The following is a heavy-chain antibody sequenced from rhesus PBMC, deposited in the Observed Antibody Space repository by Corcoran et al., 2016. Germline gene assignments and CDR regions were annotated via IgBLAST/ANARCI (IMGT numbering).Heavy chain of an antibody. CDR3: ARGGDCTGSGCYVEWYFEF. V-gene: IGHV1-198*02. CDR1: GFTFGSYA. Sequence: QVQLVQSGAEVKKPGASVKVSCKASGFTFGSYAISWVRQAPGQGLEWMGVIIPLVGITNYAEKFQGRVTNSADTSTSTAYMELSSLRSEDTAVYYCARGGDCTGSGCYVEWYFEFWGQGALVTVSS. D-gene: IGHD2-21*01. J-gene: IGHJ1*01. CDR2: IIPLVGIT.